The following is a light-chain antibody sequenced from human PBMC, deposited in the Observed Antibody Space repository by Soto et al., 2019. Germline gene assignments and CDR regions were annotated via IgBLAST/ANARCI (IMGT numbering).Light chain of an antibody. CDR2: LGS. Sequence: DIVMTQSPLSLPVTPGEPASISCRSSQSLLHSNGYNYLDWYLQKPGQSPQLLIYLGSNRASGVPGRFGGSGGGTYFTLKISRVEAEEVGVYYFMQALHSPWTFGQGTKVEIK. V-gene: IGKV2-28*01. CDR3: MQALHSPWT. J-gene: IGKJ1*01. CDR1: QSLLHSNGYNY.